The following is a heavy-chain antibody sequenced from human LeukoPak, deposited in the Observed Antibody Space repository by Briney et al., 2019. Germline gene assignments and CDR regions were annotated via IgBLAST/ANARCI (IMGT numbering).Heavy chain of an antibody. CDR1: GFTLSSCW. CDR3: ARGPQRGAAANYYGMDV. V-gene: IGHV3-74*01. CDR2: INSDGSST. D-gene: IGHD2-2*01. Sequence: GGSLRLSCAASGFTLSSCWMHWVRQAPGKGLVWVSRINSDGSSTSYADSVKGRFTISRDNAKSTLYLQMNSLRAEDTAVYYCARGPQRGAAANYYGMDVWGQGTTVTVSS. J-gene: IGHJ6*02.